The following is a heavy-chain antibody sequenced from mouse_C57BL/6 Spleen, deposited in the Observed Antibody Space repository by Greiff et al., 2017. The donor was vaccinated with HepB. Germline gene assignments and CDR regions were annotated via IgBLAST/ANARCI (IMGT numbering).Heavy chain of an antibody. V-gene: IGHV1-82*01. Sequence: QVQLKQSGPELVKPGASVKISCKASGYAFSSSWMNWVKQRPGKGLEWIGRIYPGDGDTNYNGKFKGKATLTADKSSSTAYMQLSSLTSEDSAVYFWSREDYSNYEFAYWGQGTLVTVSA. CDR1: GYAFSSSW. CDR3: SREDYSNYEFAY. J-gene: IGHJ3*01. D-gene: IGHD2-5*01. CDR2: IYPGDGDT.